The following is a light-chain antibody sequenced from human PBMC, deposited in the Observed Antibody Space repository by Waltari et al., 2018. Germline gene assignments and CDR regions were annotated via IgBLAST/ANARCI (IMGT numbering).Light chain of an antibody. V-gene: IGLV2-11*01. CDR3: CSYAGRDYV. J-gene: IGLJ1*01. Sequence: QSALTQPRSVSGSPGQSVTISCTGISTDVGDSDYVAWYQQLPGKAPKLMIYDVTKRPSGVPDRFSGSKSGSTASLTISGLQTEDEADYYCCSYAGRDYVFATGTKVTVL. CDR2: DVT. CDR1: STDVGDSDY.